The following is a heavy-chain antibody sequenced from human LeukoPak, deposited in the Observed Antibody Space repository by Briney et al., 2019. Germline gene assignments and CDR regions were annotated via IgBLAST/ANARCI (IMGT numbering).Heavy chain of an antibody. D-gene: IGHD2-2*01. CDR2: IYTSGST. Sequence: SGTLSLTCTVSGGSISSYYWSWIRQPPGKGLEWIGYIYTSGSTNYNPSLKSRVTISVDTSKNQFSLKLSSVTAADTAVYYCARLVGNVVVPAATEGYFDYWGQGTLVTVSS. J-gene: IGHJ4*02. CDR1: GGSISSYY. V-gene: IGHV4-4*09. CDR3: ARLVGNVVVPAATEGYFDY.